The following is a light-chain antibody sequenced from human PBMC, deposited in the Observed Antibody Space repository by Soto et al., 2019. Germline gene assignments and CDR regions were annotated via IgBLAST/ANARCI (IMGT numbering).Light chain of an antibody. V-gene: IGKV3D-15*01. CDR3: QQYDPWPLT. CDR1: QYVSTN. Sequence: ETVMTQFPATLSVSPGERATLSCRASQYVSTNLAWYQQQPGQPPRLLIYDISNRATGIPARFSGSGSETEFALTITSLQSEDFAVYYCQQYDPWPLTCGGGTKVEIK. J-gene: IGKJ4*01. CDR2: DIS.